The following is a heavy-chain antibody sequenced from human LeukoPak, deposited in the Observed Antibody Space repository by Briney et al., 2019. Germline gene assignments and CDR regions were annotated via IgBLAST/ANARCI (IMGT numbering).Heavy chain of an antibody. CDR1: GGSISSSNYY. D-gene: IGHD3-22*01. V-gene: IGHV4-39*07. J-gene: IGHJ5*02. Sequence: PSETLSLTCTVSGGSISSSNYYWGWIRQPPGKGLEWIGSISYSGSTYYNPSLKSRVTISVNTSKNQFSLKLSSVTAADTAVYYCARYYYDRRTNWFDPWGQGTLVTVSS. CDR3: ARYYYDRRTNWFDP. CDR2: ISYSGST.